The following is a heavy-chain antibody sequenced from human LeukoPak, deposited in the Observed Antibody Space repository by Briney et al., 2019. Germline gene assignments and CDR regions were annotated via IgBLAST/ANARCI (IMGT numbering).Heavy chain of an antibody. CDR3: ARWELSGRVMERLSWIDH. CDR2: INWNGGGT. J-gene: IGHJ4*02. V-gene: IGHV3-20*04. Sequence: GGSLRLSCAASGFTFSDFGMTCVRQAPGEGLECGSGINWNGGGTGYADSVRGAFSISRDNAKKIIYLKMNSLRVEDTAVYYCARWELSGRVMERLSWIDHWGQGALVTVSS. D-gene: IGHD3-16*02. CDR1: GFTFSDFG.